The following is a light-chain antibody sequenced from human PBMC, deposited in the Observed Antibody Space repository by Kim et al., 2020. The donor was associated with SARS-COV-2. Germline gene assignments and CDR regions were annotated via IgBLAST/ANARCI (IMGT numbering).Light chain of an antibody. CDR3: GTWDSSLPGGV. CDR2: DNF. CDR1: TSTIGNIF. Sequence: GQTVTISCSGSTSTIGNIFVSWYQQLPGTAPKLLIYDNFKRYPGIPDRFSASKSGASGTLVITGLQTEDEADYYCGTWDSSLPGGVFGGGTKVTVL. V-gene: IGLV1-51*01. J-gene: IGLJ3*02.